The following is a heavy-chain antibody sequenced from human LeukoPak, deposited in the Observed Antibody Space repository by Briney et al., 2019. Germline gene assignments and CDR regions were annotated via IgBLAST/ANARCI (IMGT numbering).Heavy chain of an antibody. J-gene: IGHJ4*02. CDR2: ISGSGGST. V-gene: IGHV3-23*01. Sequence: GGSLRLSCAASGFTFSSYAMSWVRQAPGKGLEWVSAISGSGGSTYYADSVKGRFTISRDNAKNSLYLQMNSLRAEDTAVYYCARLLRYYDSSGYYGALDYWGQGTLVTVSS. CDR1: GFTFSSYA. D-gene: IGHD3-22*01. CDR3: ARLLRYYDSSGYYGALDY.